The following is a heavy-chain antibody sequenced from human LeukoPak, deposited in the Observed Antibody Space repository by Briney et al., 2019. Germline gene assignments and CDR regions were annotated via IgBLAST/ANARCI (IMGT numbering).Heavy chain of an antibody. CDR2: ISTSGYTI. CDR3: ARGLRGYYFDY. CDR1: GFTFSDYF. J-gene: IGHJ4*02. D-gene: IGHD3-16*01. Sequence: GGSLRLSCAASGFTFSDYFMSRIRQAPGTGLEWVSYISTSGYTIYYADSVKGRFTISRDNAKNSLYLQMNSLRAEDTAVYYCARGLRGYYFDYWGQGTLVTVSS. V-gene: IGHV3-11*01.